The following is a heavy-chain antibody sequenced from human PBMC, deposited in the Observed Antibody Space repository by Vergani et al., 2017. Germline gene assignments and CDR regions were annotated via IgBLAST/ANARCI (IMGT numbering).Heavy chain of an antibody. Sequence: EVQLLESGGGLVQPGGSLRLSCAASGFTFSSYAMSWVRQAPGKGLEWVSTISGSGGSTYYADSVKGRFTISRDNSKNTLYLQMNSLRAEDTAVYFCAKRVIYSSSPYYFDYWGQGTLVTVSS. CDR1: GFTFSSYA. CDR3: AKRVIYSSSPYYFDY. J-gene: IGHJ4*02. D-gene: IGHD6-6*01. CDR2: ISGSGGST. V-gene: IGHV3-23*01.